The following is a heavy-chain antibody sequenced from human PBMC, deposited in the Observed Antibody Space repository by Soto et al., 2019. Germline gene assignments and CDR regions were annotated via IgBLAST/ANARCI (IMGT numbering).Heavy chain of an antibody. CDR3: AKDPPPDY. J-gene: IGHJ4*02. Sequence: PGGSLRLSCAASGFTFSSYGMHWVRQAPGKGPEWVAVISYDGSNKYYADSVKGRFTISRDNSKNTLYLQMNSLRAEDTAVYYCAKDPPPDYWGQGTLVTVSS. CDR2: ISYDGSNK. CDR1: GFTFSSYG. V-gene: IGHV3-30*18.